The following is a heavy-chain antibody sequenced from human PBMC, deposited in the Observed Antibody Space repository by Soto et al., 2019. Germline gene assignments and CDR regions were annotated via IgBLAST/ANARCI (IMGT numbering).Heavy chain of an antibody. CDR3: ARSFFP. CDR1: GGSLGTSL. J-gene: IGHJ5*02. CDR2: VYYNGSA. Sequence: PSETLSLTCIVPGGSLGTSLWSWIRQPPGKGLEWIGAVYYNGSANYNPSLKSRVSISVDTSKNHLSLTLRSATAADTAVYYCARSFFPWGRGTLVTVSS. V-gene: IGHV4-59*01.